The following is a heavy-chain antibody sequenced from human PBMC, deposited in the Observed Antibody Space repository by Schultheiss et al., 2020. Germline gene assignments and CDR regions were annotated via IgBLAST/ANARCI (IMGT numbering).Heavy chain of an antibody. CDR2: ISGSGGST. Sequence: GGSLRLSCAASGFTFSSYSMNWVRQAPGKGLEWVSAISGSGGSTYYADSVKGRFTISRDNSKNTLYLQMNSLRAEDTAVYYCAKDYGGNSGFDYWGQGTLVTVSS. CDR3: AKDYGGNSGFDY. CDR1: GFTFSSYS. D-gene: IGHD4-23*01. J-gene: IGHJ4*02. V-gene: IGHV3-23*01.